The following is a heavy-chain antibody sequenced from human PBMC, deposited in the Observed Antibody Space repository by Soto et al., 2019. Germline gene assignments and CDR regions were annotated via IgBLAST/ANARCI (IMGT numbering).Heavy chain of an antibody. CDR1: GYIFVNYG. CDR3: VMVDNYVTPTPQDV. Sequence: QVQLVQSGDEVKKPGASVKVSCKASGYIFVNYGIAWVRQAPGQGLEWMGWISPYTGNTHSATKVQGRFTIXTXTXXSTAYMDLGSLTSDDTAVYYCVMVDNYVTPTPQDVWGQGTTVTVSS. V-gene: IGHV1-18*01. D-gene: IGHD3-16*01. J-gene: IGHJ6*02. CDR2: ISPYTGNT.